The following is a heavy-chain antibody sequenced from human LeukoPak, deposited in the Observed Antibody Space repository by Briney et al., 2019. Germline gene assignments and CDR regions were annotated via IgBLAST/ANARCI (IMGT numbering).Heavy chain of an antibody. J-gene: IGHJ6*03. D-gene: IGHD3-3*01. CDR2: INHSGST. V-gene: IGHV4-34*01. Sequence: PSETLSLACAVYGGSFSGYYWSWIRQPPGKGLEWIGEINHSGSTNYNPSLKSRVTISVDTSKNQFSLKLSSVTAADTAVYYCARAPGSPYYDFWSGYYSYYYYYMDVWGKGTTVTVSS. CDR3: ARAPGSPYYDFWSGYYSYYYYYMDV. CDR1: GGSFSGYY.